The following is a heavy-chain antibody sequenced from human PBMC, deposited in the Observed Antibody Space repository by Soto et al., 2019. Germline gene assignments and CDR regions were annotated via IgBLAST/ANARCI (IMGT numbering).Heavy chain of an antibody. CDR2: ISAYNGNT. D-gene: IGHD5-18*01. CDR1: GYTFTSYG. Sequence: VASVKVSCKASGYTFTSYGISWVRQAPGQGLEWMGWISAYNGNTNYAQKLQGRVTMTTDTSTSTAYMELRSLRSDDTAVYYCARDQAHGWIQLWPYWGQGTLVTVSS. V-gene: IGHV1-18*01. J-gene: IGHJ4*02. CDR3: ARDQAHGWIQLWPY.